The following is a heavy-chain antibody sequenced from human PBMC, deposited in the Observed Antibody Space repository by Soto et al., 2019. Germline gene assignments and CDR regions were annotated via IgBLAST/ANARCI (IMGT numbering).Heavy chain of an antibody. V-gene: IGHV3-66*01. D-gene: IGHD3-3*01. CDR2: LYSGGTT. J-gene: IGHJ6*03. Sequence: PGGSLRLSCAVSGFTVSSDYLTWVRQAPGKGLEWVSLLYSGGTTHYADSVRGRFTTSRDNSKNALYLQMNTLRVEDTAVYYCARTHYDFWRGAGHMDVWGKGTTVTVSS. CDR3: ARTHYDFWRGAGHMDV. CDR1: GFTVSSDY.